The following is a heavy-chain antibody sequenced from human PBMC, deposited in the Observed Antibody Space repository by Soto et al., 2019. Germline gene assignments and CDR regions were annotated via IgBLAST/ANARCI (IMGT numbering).Heavy chain of an antibody. CDR3: ARGPRGYVYYHGMDV. V-gene: IGHV1-2*02. D-gene: IGHD3-16*01. J-gene: IGHJ6*02. CDR1: AYTFSGYY. Sequence: ASVKVSCKTSAYTFSGYYMAWVRQAPGQGLEWMGWIKPNNGDTNYAQNFQGRVTMTRDTSISTAYMELSRLRSDETAVYFCARGPRGYVYYHGMDVWGQGTTVTVSS. CDR2: IKPNNGDT.